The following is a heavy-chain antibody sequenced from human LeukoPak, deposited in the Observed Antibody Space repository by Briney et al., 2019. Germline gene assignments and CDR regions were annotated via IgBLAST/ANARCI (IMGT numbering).Heavy chain of an antibody. CDR2: IYYSGST. V-gene: IGHV4-39*01. J-gene: IGHJ4*02. CDR1: GGPISSSSYY. D-gene: IGHD3-3*01. Sequence: SETLSLTCTVSGGPISSSSYYWGWIRQPPGKGLEWIGSIYYSGSTYYNPSLKSRVTISVDTSKNQFSLKLSSVTAADTAVYYCARLKIRDGAYYYDFWSGYHYYFDYWGQGTLVTVSS. CDR3: ARLKIRDGAYYYDFWSGYHYYFDY.